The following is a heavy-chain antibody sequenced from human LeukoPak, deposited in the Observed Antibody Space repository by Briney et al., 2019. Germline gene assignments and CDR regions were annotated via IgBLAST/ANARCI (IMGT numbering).Heavy chain of an antibody. CDR2: LYSGGNT. Sequence: PGGSLRLSCAASGFTVSSNYMSWVRQTPGKGLAWVSVLYSGGNTYYSDSVKGRFNISRDNSKNMLFLQMNSLRAEDTGVYYCARVGRGDTYGYVDYWGQGTLVTVSS. CDR1: GFTVSSNY. D-gene: IGHD5-18*01. V-gene: IGHV3-66*01. J-gene: IGHJ4*02. CDR3: ARVGRGDTYGYVDY.